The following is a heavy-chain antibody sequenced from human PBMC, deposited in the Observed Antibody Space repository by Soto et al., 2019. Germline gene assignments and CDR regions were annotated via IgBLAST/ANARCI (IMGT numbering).Heavy chain of an antibody. D-gene: IGHD2-8*01. V-gene: IGHV6-1*01. CDR3: ARLIGDSWLDS. J-gene: IGHJ5*01. CDR2: TYYRSKWYT. Sequence: QVQLQQSGPRLVKPSQTLSLTCAISGDSVSSNSATWDWIRQSPSRGLEWLGRTYYRSKWYTDYAVSVKGRTTINPDTSNNHLSLQLDSVTPDDTAVYYCARLIGDSWLDSWGQGTLVTVSS. CDR1: GDSVSSNSAT.